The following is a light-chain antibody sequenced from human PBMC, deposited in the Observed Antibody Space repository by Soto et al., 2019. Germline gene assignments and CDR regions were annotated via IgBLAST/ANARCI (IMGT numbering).Light chain of an antibody. CDR1: QTISSW. CDR3: QQYNSYQWT. V-gene: IGKV1-5*01. CDR2: DAS. Sequence: DIQMTQSPFTLSASVGERVTITCRASQTISSWLAWYQQIPGKAPKLLIYDASNLESGVPSRFSGSGSGTEFTLTISSLQPEDFATYYCQQYNSYQWTFGQGTKVDI. J-gene: IGKJ1*01.